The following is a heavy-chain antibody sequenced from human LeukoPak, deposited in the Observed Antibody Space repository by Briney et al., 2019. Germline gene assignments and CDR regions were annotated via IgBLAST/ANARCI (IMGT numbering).Heavy chain of an antibody. V-gene: IGHV1-2*02. CDR1: GYTFTGYY. J-gene: IGHJ1*01. Sequence: ASVKVSCKASGYTFTGYYMHWVRQAPGQGLEWMGWINPNSGGTNYAQKFQGRVTMTRDTSISTAYMELSRLRSDDTAVYYCARKIGQVVGVFFQHWGQGTLVTVSS. CDR2: INPNSGGT. CDR3: ARKIGQVVGVFFQH. D-gene: IGHD1-26*01.